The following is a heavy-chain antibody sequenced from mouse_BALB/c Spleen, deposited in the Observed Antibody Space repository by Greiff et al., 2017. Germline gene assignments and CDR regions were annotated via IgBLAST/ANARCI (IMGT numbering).Heavy chain of an antibody. CDR2: LSSGGST. V-gene: IGHV5-6-5*01. D-gene: IGHD1-2*01. J-gene: IGHJ2*01. CDR3: ARKPEDGYYFDY. Sequence: EVMLVESGGGLVKPGGSLKLSCAASGFTFSSYAMSWVRQTPEKRLEWVASLSSGGSTYYPDSVKGRFTISRDNARNILYLQMSSLRSEDTAMYYCARKPEDGYYFDYWGQGTTLTVSS. CDR1: GFTFSSYA.